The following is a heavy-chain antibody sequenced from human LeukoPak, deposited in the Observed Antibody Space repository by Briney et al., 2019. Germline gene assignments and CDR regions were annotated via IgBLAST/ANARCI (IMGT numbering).Heavy chain of an antibody. CDR3: AKVWASTVAGTDY. V-gene: IGHV3-48*04. J-gene: IGHJ4*02. CDR2: ISSSSSTI. Sequence: GGSLRLSCAASGFTFSSYSMNWVRQAPGKGLEWVSYISSSSSTIYYADSVKGRFTISRDNAKNSLYLQMNSLRAEDTAVYYCAKVWASTVAGTDYWGQGTLVTVSS. D-gene: IGHD6-19*01. CDR1: GFTFSSYS.